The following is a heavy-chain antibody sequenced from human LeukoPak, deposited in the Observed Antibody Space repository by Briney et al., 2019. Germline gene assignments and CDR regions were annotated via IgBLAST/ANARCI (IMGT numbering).Heavy chain of an antibody. Sequence: SETLSLTCTVSGGSISISSYYLGWIRQPPGKGLEWIGSIYYSGGTYYNPSLKSRVTTSVDTSKNQFSLKLSSVTAADTAMYYCARRGGSYRYYFDYWGQGTLVTVSS. CDR3: ARRGGSYRYYFDY. CDR1: GGSISISSYY. V-gene: IGHV4-39*01. CDR2: IYYSGGT. D-gene: IGHD1-26*01. J-gene: IGHJ4*02.